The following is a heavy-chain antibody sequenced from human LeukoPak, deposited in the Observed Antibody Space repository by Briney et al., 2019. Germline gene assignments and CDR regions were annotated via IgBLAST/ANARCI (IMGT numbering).Heavy chain of an antibody. CDR2: ISGSGGST. CDR1: GFTFSSYA. CDR3: AKDPRYYYGSGSQYYFDY. Sequence: PGGSLRLSCAASGFTFSSYAMSWVRQAPGKGLEWVSAISGSGGSTYYADSAKGRFTISRDNSKNTLYLQMNSLRAEDTAVYYCAKDPRYYYGSGSQYYFDYWGQGTLVTVSA. V-gene: IGHV3-23*01. J-gene: IGHJ4*02. D-gene: IGHD3-10*01.